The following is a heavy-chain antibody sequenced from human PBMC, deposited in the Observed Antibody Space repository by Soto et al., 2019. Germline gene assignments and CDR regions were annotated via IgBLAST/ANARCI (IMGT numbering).Heavy chain of an antibody. V-gene: IGHV1-2*02. CDR3: GRDDYGIFPY. Sequence: ASVKVSCRASGYSISAYYIHWVRQAPGQGLEWMGWIDPKNGGTVSAQKFQGRLTMTRDTSISTVYMDLSGLTSDDTALYYCGRDDYGIFPYWGQGSLVTVSS. D-gene: IGHD3-10*01. CDR1: GYSISAYY. CDR2: IDPKNGGT. J-gene: IGHJ4*02.